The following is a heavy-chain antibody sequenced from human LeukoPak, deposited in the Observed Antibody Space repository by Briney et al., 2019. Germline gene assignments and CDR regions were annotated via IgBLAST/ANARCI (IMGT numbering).Heavy chain of an antibody. D-gene: IGHD3-10*01. Sequence: GGSLRLSCAASGFTFDDYGMSWVRQAPGKGLEWVSGINWNGGSTGYADPVKGRFTISRDNAKNSLYLQMNSLRAEDTALYYCARDRGYGSGIYDAFDIWGQGTMVTVSS. CDR2: INWNGGST. V-gene: IGHV3-20*04. CDR3: ARDRGYGSGIYDAFDI. J-gene: IGHJ3*02. CDR1: GFTFDDYG.